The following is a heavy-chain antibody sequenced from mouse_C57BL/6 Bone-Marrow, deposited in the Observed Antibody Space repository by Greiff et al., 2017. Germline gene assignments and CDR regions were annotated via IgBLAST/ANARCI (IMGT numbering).Heavy chain of an antibody. D-gene: IGHD1-1*01. Sequence: VKLMESGGDLVKPGGSLKLSCAASGFTFSSYGMSWVRQTPDKRLEWVATISSGGSYTYYPDSVKGRFTISRDNAKNTLYLQMSSLKSEDTAMYYCARQGYYGSSTAYWGQGTLVTVSA. CDR1: GFTFSSYG. V-gene: IGHV5-6*01. J-gene: IGHJ3*01. CDR3: ARQGYYGSSTAY. CDR2: ISSGGSYT.